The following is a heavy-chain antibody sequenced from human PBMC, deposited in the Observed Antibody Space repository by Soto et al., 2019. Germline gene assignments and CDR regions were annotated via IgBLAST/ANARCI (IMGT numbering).Heavy chain of an antibody. CDR3: ARDLYSGSYSGYYYYGMDV. CDR2: INPNSGGT. D-gene: IGHD1-26*01. CDR1: GYTFTGYY. Sequence: GASLKVSCKASGYTFTGYYMHWVLQAPGQGLEWMGWINPNSGGTNYAQKFQGWVTMTRDTSISTAYMELSRLRSDDTAVYYCARDLYSGSYSGYYYYGMDVWGQGTTVTVSS. J-gene: IGHJ6*02. V-gene: IGHV1-2*04.